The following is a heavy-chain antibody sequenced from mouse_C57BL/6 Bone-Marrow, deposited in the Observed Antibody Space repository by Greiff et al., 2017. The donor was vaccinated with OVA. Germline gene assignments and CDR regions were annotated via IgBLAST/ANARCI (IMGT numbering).Heavy chain of an antibody. D-gene: IGHD4-1*01. CDR2: IDPENGDT. CDR1: GFNIKDYY. CDR3: TTGLERDY. Sequence: EVQLQQSGAELVRPGASVKLSCTASGFNIKDYYMHWVKQRPEQGLEWIGWIDPENGDTDYASKFQGKATITADTSSNTAYLQLSSLTSEDTAVYYCTTGLERDYWGQGTTLTVSS. J-gene: IGHJ2*01. V-gene: IGHV14-4*01.